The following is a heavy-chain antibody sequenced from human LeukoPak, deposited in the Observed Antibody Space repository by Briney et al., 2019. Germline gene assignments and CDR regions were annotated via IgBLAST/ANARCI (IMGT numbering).Heavy chain of an antibody. Sequence: SETLSLTCTVSGGSISSYYWSWIRQPPGKGLEWIGYIYYSGSTNYNPSLKSRVTISVDTSKNQFSLKLSSVTAADTAVYYSAREGRDGYNYSWDYWGQGTLVTLSS. V-gene: IGHV4-59*01. J-gene: IGHJ4*02. CDR2: IYYSGST. CDR1: GGSISSYY. D-gene: IGHD5-24*01. CDR3: AREGRDGYNYSWDY.